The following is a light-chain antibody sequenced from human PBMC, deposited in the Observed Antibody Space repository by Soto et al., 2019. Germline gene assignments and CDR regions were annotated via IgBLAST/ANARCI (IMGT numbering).Light chain of an antibody. V-gene: IGKV3-20*01. CDR2: GAS. J-gene: IGKJ1*01. CDR3: QQYGSSGT. Sequence: IVLTQSPGTLSLSPGERATLSCRASQSVSSTYVAWYQQKSGQAPRLLIYGASNRATGIPDRFSGSGSGTDFTLTISRLEPEDFAVYYCQQYGSSGTFGQGTKVDIK. CDR1: QSVSSTY.